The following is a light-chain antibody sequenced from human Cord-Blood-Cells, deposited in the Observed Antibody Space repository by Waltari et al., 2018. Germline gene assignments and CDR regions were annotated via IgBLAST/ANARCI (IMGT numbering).Light chain of an antibody. J-gene: IGLJ3*02. V-gene: IGLV1-44*01. Sequence: QSVLTQPPSASGTPGQRVTISCSGSSSNIGSKTVHWYQQLPGTAPKLLIYRKNQRPSGVPDRFSGSKSGTSASLAISGLQAEDEADYYCAAWDDSLNGWVFGGGTKLTVL. CDR1: SSNIGSKT. CDR2: RKN. CDR3: AAWDDSLNGWV.